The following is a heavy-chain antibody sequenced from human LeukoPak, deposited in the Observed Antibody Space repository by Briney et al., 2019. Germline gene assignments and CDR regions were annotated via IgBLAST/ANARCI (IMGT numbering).Heavy chain of an antibody. CDR1: GFTVSSNE. CDR3: ARVGATTWY. Sequence: GGSLRLSCAASGFTVSSNEMSWVRQAPGKGLEWVSSISGGSTYYADSRKGRFTISRDNAKNTLYLQVNSLRAEDTAVYYCARVGATTWYWGQGTLVTVSS. D-gene: IGHD1-26*01. CDR2: ISGGST. J-gene: IGHJ4*02. V-gene: IGHV3-38-3*01.